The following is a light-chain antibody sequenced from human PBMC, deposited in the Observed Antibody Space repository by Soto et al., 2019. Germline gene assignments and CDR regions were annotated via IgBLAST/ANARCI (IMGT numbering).Light chain of an antibody. CDR1: QSVSSGY. CDR3: QHYDRSPWT. CDR2: GAS. V-gene: IGKV3-20*01. J-gene: IGKJ1*01. Sequence: EIVLTQSPGTLSLSPGERATLSCRASQSVSSGYLAWYQQKPGQAPRLLIYGASSRATGIPDRFSGSGSGTDFTLTISRLEPEDFAVYYCQHYDRSPWTFGQGTKVEIK.